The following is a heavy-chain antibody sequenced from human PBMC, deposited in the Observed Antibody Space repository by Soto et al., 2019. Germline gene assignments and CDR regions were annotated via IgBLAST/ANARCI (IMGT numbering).Heavy chain of an antibody. V-gene: IGHV1-3*01. CDR2: INAGNGNT. D-gene: IGHD3-3*01. Sequence: ASVKVSCKASGYTVTSYAMHWVRQAPGQRLEWMGWINAGNGNTKYSQKFQGRVTITRDTSASTAYMELSSLRSEDTAVYYCARSRPYDFWSGYSPDNWFDPWGQGTLVTVSS. CDR3: ARSRPYDFWSGYSPDNWFDP. CDR1: GYTVTSYA. J-gene: IGHJ5*02.